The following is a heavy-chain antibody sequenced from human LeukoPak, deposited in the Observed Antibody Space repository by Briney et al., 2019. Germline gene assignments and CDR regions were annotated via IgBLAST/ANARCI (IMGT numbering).Heavy chain of an antibody. CDR1: RYTFTDYY. D-gene: IGHD1-26*01. V-gene: IGHV1-2*02. CDR2: INAKNGGT. Sequence: ASVTVSCKASRYTFTDYYLHWVRQAPGQGLEWMGWINAKNGGTEYAQKFQGRVTLTRDTSISTAYMVLTSLRYDDTAVYYCARVTSGTYHYWGQGTLVTISS. J-gene: IGHJ4*02. CDR3: ARVTSGTYHY.